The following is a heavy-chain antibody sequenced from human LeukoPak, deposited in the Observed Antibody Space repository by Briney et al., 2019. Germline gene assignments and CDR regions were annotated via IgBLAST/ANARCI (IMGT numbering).Heavy chain of an antibody. CDR2: VSYDGSNK. CDR3: AKEGYYGSGSFPDY. J-gene: IGHJ4*02. Sequence: PGGSLRLSCAASGFTFSSYGMHWVRQAPGKGLEWVAVVSYDGSNKYYADSVKGRFTISRDNSKNTLDLQMNSLRAEDTAVYYCAKEGYYGSGSFPDYWGQGALVTVSS. V-gene: IGHV3-30*18. D-gene: IGHD3-10*01. CDR1: GFTFSSYG.